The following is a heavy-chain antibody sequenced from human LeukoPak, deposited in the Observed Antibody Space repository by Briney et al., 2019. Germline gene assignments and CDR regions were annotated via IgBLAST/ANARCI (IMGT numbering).Heavy chain of an antibody. J-gene: IGHJ4*02. CDR1: GFTFSSYA. CDR2: ISYDGSNK. Sequence: PGGSLRLSCAASGFTFSSYAMHWVRQAPGKGLEWVAVISYDGSNKYYADSVKGRFTISRDNSKNTLYLQMNSLRAEDTAVYYCARVGSDDLYGSGPIDCWGQGTLVTVSS. V-gene: IGHV3-30*04. D-gene: IGHD3-10*01. CDR3: ARVGSDDLYGSGPIDC.